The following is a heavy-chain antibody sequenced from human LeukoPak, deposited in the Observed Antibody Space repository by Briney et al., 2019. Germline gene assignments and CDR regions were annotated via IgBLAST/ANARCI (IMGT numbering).Heavy chain of an antibody. CDR1: GYTFTSYG. D-gene: IGHD6-19*01. CDR2: ISVYNGNK. CDR3: ARDPDSSGWYQLVRGVYFDS. J-gene: IGHJ4*02. V-gene: IGHV1-18*01. Sequence: ASVKVSCKASGYTFTSYGISWVRHAPGQGLEWMGWISVYNGNKKYAQKLQGRVTMTTDTSTSTAYMELRSLRSDDTAVYYCARDPDSSGWYQLVRGVYFDSWGQGTLVTVSS.